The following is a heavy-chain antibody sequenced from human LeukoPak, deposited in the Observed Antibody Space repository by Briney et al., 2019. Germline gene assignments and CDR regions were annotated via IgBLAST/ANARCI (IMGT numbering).Heavy chain of an antibody. CDR1: GGSISSYY. J-gene: IGHJ6*02. V-gene: IGHV4-59*08. CDR2: IYYSGST. Sequence: SETLSLTCTVSGGSISSYYWSWIRQPPGKGLEWIGYIYYSGSTNYNPSLKSRVTISVDTSKNQFSLKLSSVTAADTAVYYCARLSRKNYYYYYGMAVWGQGTTVTVSS. CDR3: ARLSRKNYYYYYGMAV.